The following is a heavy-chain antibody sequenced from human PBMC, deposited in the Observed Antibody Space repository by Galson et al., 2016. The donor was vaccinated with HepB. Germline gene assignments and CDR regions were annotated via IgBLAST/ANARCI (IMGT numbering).Heavy chain of an antibody. V-gene: IGHV4/OR15-8*02. J-gene: IGHJ5*02. CDR2: IYHTGTS. Sequence: SETLSLTCVVSGASVNSSNWWTWVRQAPGTGLEWIGEIYHTGTSNNNSSLLSRFTMSIDNSRNHFSLNLKEVTAADTAVYYCARASIIPGARMVFDPWGQGILVTVSS. CDR3: ARASIIPGARMVFDP. D-gene: IGHD2-2*01. CDR1: GASVNSSNW.